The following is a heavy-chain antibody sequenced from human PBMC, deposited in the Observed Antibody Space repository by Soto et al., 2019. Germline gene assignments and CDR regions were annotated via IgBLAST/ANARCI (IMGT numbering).Heavy chain of an antibody. Sequence: PSETLSLTCTVYGGSISSGDYYWSWIRQPPGKGLEWIGYIYYSGSTYYNPSLKSRVTISVDTSKNQFSLKLSSVTAADTAVYYCARVLGNDFWSGYPDDYWGQGTLVTVSS. CDR2: IYYSGST. D-gene: IGHD3-3*01. J-gene: IGHJ4*02. CDR3: ARVLGNDFWSGYPDDY. V-gene: IGHV4-30-4*01. CDR1: GGSISSGDYY.